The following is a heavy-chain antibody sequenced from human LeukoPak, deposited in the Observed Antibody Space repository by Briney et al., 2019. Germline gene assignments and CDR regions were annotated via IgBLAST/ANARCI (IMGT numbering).Heavy chain of an antibody. J-gene: IGHJ6*02. CDR1: DGSLSGSF. Sequence: PSETLSLTCTVFDGSLSGSFWTWIRQPPGKGLEWIGEINHSGSTNYNPSLKSRVTISVDTSKNQFSLKLSSVTAADTAVYYCAGISAVTDYYYGMDVWGQGTTVTVSS. D-gene: IGHD4-11*01. V-gene: IGHV4-34*01. CDR2: INHSGST. CDR3: AGISAVTDYYYGMDV.